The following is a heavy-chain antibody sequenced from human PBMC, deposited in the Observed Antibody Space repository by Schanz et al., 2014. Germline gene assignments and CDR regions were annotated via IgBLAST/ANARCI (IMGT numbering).Heavy chain of an antibody. J-gene: IGHJ5*02. CDR1: GFIFRSFG. D-gene: IGHD6-13*01. Sequence: VQLVESGGGVVQPGKSLRLSCATSGFIFRSFGIHWVRQAPGKGLEWVAVIWSDGTNEYYADSVKGRFTISRDNSKNTLYLQMNSLRAEDTAVYYCATASSPVREAGAGSSFHLWGQGTLVNVSP. V-gene: IGHV3-33*01. CDR3: ATASSPVREAGAGSSFHL. CDR2: IWSDGTNE.